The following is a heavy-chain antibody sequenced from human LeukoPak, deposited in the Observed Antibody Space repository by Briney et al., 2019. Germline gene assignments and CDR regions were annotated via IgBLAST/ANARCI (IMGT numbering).Heavy chain of an antibody. CDR3: ARDLTLIFGGXGWFDP. Sequence: SETLSLTCTVSGGSISSYYWSWIRQPPGKGLEWIGYIYYSGSTNYNPSLKSRVTMSVDTSKNQFSLKLSSVTAVDTAVYYCARDLTLIFGGXGWFDPWGQGTLVTVSS. CDR1: GGSISSYY. V-gene: IGHV4-59*12. D-gene: IGHD3-3*01. J-gene: IGHJ5*02. CDR2: IYYSGST.